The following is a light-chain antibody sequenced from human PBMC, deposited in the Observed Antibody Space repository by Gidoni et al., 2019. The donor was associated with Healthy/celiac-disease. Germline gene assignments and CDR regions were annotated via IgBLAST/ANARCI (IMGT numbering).Light chain of an antibody. CDR1: QSISSY. CDR3: QQSYSTHAWT. Sequence: IHMTQSPSSLSASVGDRVTITFRASQSISSYLNWYQQKPGKAPKLLIYAASSLQSGVPSRFSGSGSGTDFTLTISRLQPEDFATYYCQQSYSTHAWTFGQGTKVEIK. CDR2: AAS. J-gene: IGKJ1*01. V-gene: IGKV1-39*01.